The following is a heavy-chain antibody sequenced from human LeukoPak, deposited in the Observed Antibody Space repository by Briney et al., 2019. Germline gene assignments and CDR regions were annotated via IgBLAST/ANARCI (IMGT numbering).Heavy chain of an antibody. CDR3: ARFSIAAAGTHAFDI. CDR2: INPNSGGT. CDR1: GYTFTGYY. V-gene: IGHV1-2*02. J-gene: IGHJ3*02. D-gene: IGHD6-13*01. Sequence: ASVKVSCKASGYTFTGYYMHWVRQAPGQGLEWMGWINPNSGGTNYAQKFQGRVTMTRDTSISTAYMELSRLRSDDTAVYYCARFSIAAAGTHAFDIWGQGTMVTVSS.